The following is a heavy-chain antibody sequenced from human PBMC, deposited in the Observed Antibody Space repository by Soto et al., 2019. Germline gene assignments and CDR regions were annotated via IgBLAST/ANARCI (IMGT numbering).Heavy chain of an antibody. D-gene: IGHD3-3*01. CDR2: ISWNSGSI. V-gene: IGHV3-9*01. Sequence: VQRVEAGGGLVQPGRSLRLSCAASGFTFDDYAMHWVRQAPGKGLEWVSGISWNSGSIGYADSVKGRFTISRYNAKNSLYPQMNGLRAVDTALYYCAKDSALRFQYYSDYMDVGGKGTTVTVSS. CDR1: GFTFDDYA. J-gene: IGHJ6*03. CDR3: AKDSALRFQYYSDYMDV.